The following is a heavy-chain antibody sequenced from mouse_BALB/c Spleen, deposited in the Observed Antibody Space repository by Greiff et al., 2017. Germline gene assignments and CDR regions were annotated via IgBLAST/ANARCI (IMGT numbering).Heavy chain of an antibody. D-gene: IGHD1-1*01. CDR3: TRDQGTTVVDAMDY. CDR2: ISSGGSYT. J-gene: IGHJ4*01. Sequence: EVKLVESGGGLVKPGGSLKLSCAASGFTFSSYTMSWVRQTPEKRLEWVATISSGGSYTYYPDSVKGRFTISRDNAKNTLYLQMSSLKSEDTAMYYCTRDQGTTVVDAMDYWGQGTSVTVSS. CDR1: GFTFSSYT. V-gene: IGHV5-6-4*01.